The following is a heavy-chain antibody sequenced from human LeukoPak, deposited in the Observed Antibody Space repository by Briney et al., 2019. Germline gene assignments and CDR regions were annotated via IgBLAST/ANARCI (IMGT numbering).Heavy chain of an antibody. CDR2: IYSSGST. V-gene: IGHV4-39*01. CDR1: GGSISSSSYY. D-gene: IGHD1-26*01. Sequence: SETLSLTCTVSGGSISSSSYYWGWIRQPPGKGLEWIGSIYSSGSTYYNPSLKSRVTISVDTSKNQFSLKLSSVTAADTAVYYCARHNNHWELADYWGQGTLVTVSS. CDR3: ARHNNHWELADY. J-gene: IGHJ4*02.